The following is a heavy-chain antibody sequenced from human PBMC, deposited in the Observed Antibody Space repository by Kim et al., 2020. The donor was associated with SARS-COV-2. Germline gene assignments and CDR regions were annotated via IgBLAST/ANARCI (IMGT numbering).Heavy chain of an antibody. CDR3: ARDGGAQDPDY. V-gene: IGHV3-53*01. D-gene: IGHD3-16*01. CDR2: T. J-gene: IGHJ4*02. Sequence: TYYADDVKSRFTITRHNAKNTLYLQMNSLRAEDTAVYYCARDGGAQDPDYWGQGTLVTVSS.